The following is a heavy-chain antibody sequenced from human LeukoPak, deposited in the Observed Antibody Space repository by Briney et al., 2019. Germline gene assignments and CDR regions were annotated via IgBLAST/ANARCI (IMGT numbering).Heavy chain of an antibody. J-gene: IGHJ4*02. Sequence: ASVKVSCKASGGTFSSYAISWVRLAPGQGLEWMGRIIPILGIANYAQKFQGRVTITADKSTSTAYMELSSLRSEDTAVYYCARARRDGYNFAYWGQGTLVTVSS. CDR3: ARARRDGYNFAY. CDR1: GGTFSSYA. V-gene: IGHV1-69*04. CDR2: IIPILGIA. D-gene: IGHD5-24*01.